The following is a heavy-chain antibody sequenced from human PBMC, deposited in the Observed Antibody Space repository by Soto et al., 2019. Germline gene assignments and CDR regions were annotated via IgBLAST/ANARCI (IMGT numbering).Heavy chain of an antibody. V-gene: IGHV3-74*01. CDR2: INSDGSST. CDR1: GFTFSSYW. J-gene: IGHJ2*01. Sequence: EVQLVESGGGLVQPGGSLRLSCAASGFTFSSYWMHWVRQAPGKGLVWVSRINSDGSSTSYADSVKGRFTISRDNAKNTLYLRMNSLRAEDTPVYYWARGGSLNWYFDLWGRGPLVTVAS. D-gene: IGHD1-26*01. CDR3: ARGGSLNWYFDL.